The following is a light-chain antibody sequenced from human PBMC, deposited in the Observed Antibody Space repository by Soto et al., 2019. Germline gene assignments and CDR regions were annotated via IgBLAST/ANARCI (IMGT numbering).Light chain of an antibody. CDR3: QQYKNWLTWT. V-gene: IGKV3-11*01. Sequence: EVVLTQSPVTLSLSPGERATLSCRASQSFRGLLAWYQQKPGQAPRLLIYDAYNRATGIPPRFSGSGSGTDFTLTISSLQSEDFAVYYCQQYKNWLTWTFGQGTKVDIK. J-gene: IGKJ1*01. CDR1: QSFRGL. CDR2: DAY.